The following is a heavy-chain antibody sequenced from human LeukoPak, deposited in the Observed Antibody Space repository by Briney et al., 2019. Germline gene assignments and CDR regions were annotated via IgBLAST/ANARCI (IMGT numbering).Heavy chain of an antibody. CDR2: IIPIFGTA. CDR3: ARSITMIVVAYNWFDP. CDR1: GGTFSSYA. J-gene: IGHJ5*02. D-gene: IGHD3-22*01. Sequence: ASVKVSCKASGGTFSSYAISWGRQAPGQGLEWMGGIIPIFGTANYAQKFQGRVTITADESTSTAYMELSSLRSEDTAVYYCARSITMIVVAYNWFDPWGQGTLVTVSS. V-gene: IGHV1-69*13.